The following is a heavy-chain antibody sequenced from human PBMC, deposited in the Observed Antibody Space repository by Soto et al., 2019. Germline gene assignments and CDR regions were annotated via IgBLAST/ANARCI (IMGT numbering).Heavy chain of an antibody. J-gene: IGHJ4*02. CDR3: AKDRKVGATNPLDY. V-gene: IGHV3-30*18. D-gene: IGHD1-26*01. CDR1: GFTFSSYG. CDR2: ISHDGSNK. Sequence: GGSLRLSCAASGFTFSSYGIHWVRQAPGKGLEWVAVISHDGSNKYYADSVKGRFTISRDNSKNTLYLQMNSLRAEDTAVYYCAKDRKVGATNPLDYWGQGTLVTVSS.